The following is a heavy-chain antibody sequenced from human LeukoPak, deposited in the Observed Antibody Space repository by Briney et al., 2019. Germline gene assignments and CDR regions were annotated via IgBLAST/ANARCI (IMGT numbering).Heavy chain of an antibody. CDR1: GFTFSSYG. CDR2: ISYDGSNK. CDR3: AKDEIRSGSYYSIY. D-gene: IGHD3-10*01. Sequence: PGGSLRLSCAASGFTFSSYGMHWVRQAPGKGLEWVAVISYDGSNKYYADSVKGRFTISRDNSKSTLYLQMNSLRAEDTAVYYCAKDEIRSGSYYSIYWGQGTLVTVSS. V-gene: IGHV3-30*18. J-gene: IGHJ4*02.